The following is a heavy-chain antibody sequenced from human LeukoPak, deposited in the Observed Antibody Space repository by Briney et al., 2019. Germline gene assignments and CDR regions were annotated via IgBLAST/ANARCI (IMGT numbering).Heavy chain of an antibody. CDR3: ARLVLLGWFDP. D-gene: IGHD6-13*01. CDR2: ISSSGSTI. Sequence: GGSLRLSCSASGFTFSSYAMHWVRQAPGKGLEWVSYISSSGSTIYYADSVKGRFTISRDNAKNSLYLQMNSLRAEDTAVYYCARLVLLGWFDPWGQGTLVTVSS. CDR1: GFTFSSYA. V-gene: IGHV3-48*04. J-gene: IGHJ5*02.